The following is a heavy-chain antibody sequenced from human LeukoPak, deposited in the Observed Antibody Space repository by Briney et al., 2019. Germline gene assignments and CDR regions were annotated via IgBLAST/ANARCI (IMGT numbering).Heavy chain of an antibody. CDR3: VRVAVEKASIKGLDV. J-gene: IGHJ3*01. Sequence: SETLSLTCTVSRDSINTYYWSWLRQPPGKRLEWIGYISYSGSTDYNPSLKSRAAISLDTSKNQISLRLSSVTAADTAVYYCVRVAVEKASIKGLDVWGRGTMVTVSS. CDR2: ISYSGST. CDR1: RDSINTYY. D-gene: IGHD5-24*01. V-gene: IGHV4-59*01.